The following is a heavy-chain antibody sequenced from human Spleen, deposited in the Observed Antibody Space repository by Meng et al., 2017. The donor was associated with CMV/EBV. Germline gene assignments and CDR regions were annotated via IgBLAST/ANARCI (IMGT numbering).Heavy chain of an antibody. J-gene: IGHJ5*02. Sequence: SETLSLTCTVSGGSISSYYRSWIRQPPGKGLEWIGYIHYSGSTNYSPSLKSRVTISVDTSKNQFSLKLSSVTAADTAVYYCARGHSSGWYGVTQWFDPWGQGTLVTVSS. CDR3: ARGHSSGWYGVTQWFDP. D-gene: IGHD6-19*01. V-gene: IGHV4-59*01. CDR2: IHYSGST. CDR1: GGSISSYY.